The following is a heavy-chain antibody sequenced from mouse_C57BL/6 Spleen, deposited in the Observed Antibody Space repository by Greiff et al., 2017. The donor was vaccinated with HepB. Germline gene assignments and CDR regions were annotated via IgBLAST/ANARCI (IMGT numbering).Heavy chain of an antibody. D-gene: IGHD1-1*01. J-gene: IGHJ4*01. CDR2: IYPGDGDT. CDR3: ARSRDYGSSYAMDC. Sequence: VQLQESGPELVKPGASVKISCKASGYSFSSSWMNWVKQRPGKGLEWIGRIYPGDGDTNYNGKFKGKATLTADKSSSTAYMQLSSLTSEDSAVYFCARSRDYGSSYAMDCWGQGTSATVSS. CDR1: GYSFSSSW. V-gene: IGHV1-82*01.